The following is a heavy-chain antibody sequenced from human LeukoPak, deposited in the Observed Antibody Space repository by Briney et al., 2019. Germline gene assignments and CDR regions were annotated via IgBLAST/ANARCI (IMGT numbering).Heavy chain of an antibody. CDR2: ISSSSSHM. CDR1: GFTFSSYN. V-gene: IGHV3-21*01. Sequence: GGSLRLSCAVSGFTFSSYNINWVRQAPGKGLEWVASISSSSSHMNYADALKGRFTISRDNAQNSLSLQMNSLRAEDTAVYYCARDKSVWGSYSTAFDIWGQGTMVTVSS. D-gene: IGHD3-16*01. CDR3: ARDKSVWGSYSTAFDI. J-gene: IGHJ3*02.